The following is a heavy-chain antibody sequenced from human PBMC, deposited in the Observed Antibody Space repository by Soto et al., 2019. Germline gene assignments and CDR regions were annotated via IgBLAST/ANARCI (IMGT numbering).Heavy chain of an antibody. J-gene: IGHJ4*02. D-gene: IGHD3-3*01. CDR3: AKDLLEWLLRQREDFGY. CDR2: ISYDGYNK. Sequence: PGESLKISCAASGFTFSSYSMHWVRHAPGKGLKWVAVISYDGYNKFYADSVKGRFTISRDSTKQTLYLQMNSLRAEDTAVYYCAKDLLEWLLRQREDFGYWGQGTLVTVSS. V-gene: IGHV3-30*18. CDR1: GFTFSSYS.